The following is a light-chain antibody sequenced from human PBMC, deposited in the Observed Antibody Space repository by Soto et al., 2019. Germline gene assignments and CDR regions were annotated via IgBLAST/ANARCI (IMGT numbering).Light chain of an antibody. CDR3: QQYSRYSWT. J-gene: IGKJ1*01. CDR2: RAS. V-gene: IGKV1-5*03. Sequence: DIQMTQSPSTLSKSVGDRVTISCRASQSISSWLAWYQQKPGEAPNLLIYRASSLQSGVPSRFSGSGSGTEFTLTISSLQPDDFATYYCQQYSRYSWTFGQGTKV. CDR1: QSISSW.